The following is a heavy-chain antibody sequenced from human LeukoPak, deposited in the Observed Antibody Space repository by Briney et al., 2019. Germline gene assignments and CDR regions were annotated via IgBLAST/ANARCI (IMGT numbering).Heavy chain of an antibody. CDR1: GSTFSNYA. J-gene: IGHJ4*02. CDR3: AKDSQVVPAAKSHLDY. CDR2: ISTSGGST. V-gene: IGHV3-23*01. D-gene: IGHD2-2*01. Sequence: GGSLRLSCAASGSTFSNYAMSWVRQAPGKGLEWVSCISTSGGSTYYADSVKGRFTISRDNSKNTLYLQMNSLTAEDTAVFYCAKDSQVVPAAKSHLDYWGQGTLVTVSS.